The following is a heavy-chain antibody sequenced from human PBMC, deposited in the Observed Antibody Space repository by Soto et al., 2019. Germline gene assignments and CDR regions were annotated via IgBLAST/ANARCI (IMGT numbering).Heavy chain of an antibody. CDR3: ARGPTVTYLNYYYYYGMDV. V-gene: IGHV1-2*02. J-gene: IGHJ6*02. D-gene: IGHD4-4*01. CDR1: GYTFTGYY. CDR2: INPNSGGT. Sequence: QVQLVQSGAEVKKPGASVKVSCKASGYTFTGYYMHWVRQAPGQGLEWMGWINPNSGGTNYAQKFQGRVTMTRDTSISTAYMELSRLRSDDTAVYYCARGPTVTYLNYYYYYGMDVWGQGTAVTVSS.